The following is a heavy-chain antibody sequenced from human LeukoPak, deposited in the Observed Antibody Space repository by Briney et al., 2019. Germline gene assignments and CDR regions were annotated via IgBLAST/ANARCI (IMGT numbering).Heavy chain of an antibody. CDR3: ARETIVGAFYFDY. V-gene: IGHV1-69*04. CDR1: GGTFSSYA. Sequence: AVKVSCKASGGTFSSYAISWVRQAPGQGLEWMGRIIPIFGIANYAQKFQGRVTITADKSTSTAYMELSSLRSEDTAVYYCARETIVGAFYFDYWGQGTLVTVSS. D-gene: IGHD1-26*01. CDR2: IIPIFGIA. J-gene: IGHJ4*02.